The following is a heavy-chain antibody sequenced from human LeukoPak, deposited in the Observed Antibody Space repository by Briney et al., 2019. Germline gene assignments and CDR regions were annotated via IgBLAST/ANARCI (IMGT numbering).Heavy chain of an antibody. CDR3: AVYSSTLYYYYGMDV. Sequence: GSSVKVSCKASGGTFSSYAISWVRQAPGQGLEWMGGIIPIFGTANYAQKFQGRVTITADKSTGTAYMELSSLRSEDTAVYYCAVYSSTLYYYYGMDVWGKGTTVTVSS. J-gene: IGHJ6*04. CDR1: GGTFSSYA. D-gene: IGHD6-13*01. V-gene: IGHV1-69*06. CDR2: IIPIFGTA.